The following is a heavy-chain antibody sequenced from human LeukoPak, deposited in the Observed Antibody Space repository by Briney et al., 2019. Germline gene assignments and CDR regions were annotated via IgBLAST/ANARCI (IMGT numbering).Heavy chain of an antibody. V-gene: IGHV3-23*01. Sequence: PGGSLRLSCAASGFTFSSYAMSRVRQAPGKGLEWVSAISGSGGSTYYADSVKGRFTISRDNSKNTLYLQMNSLRAEDTAVYYCAKGLGPARFLGWYSIDYWGQGTLVTVSS. D-gene: IGHD3-3*01. J-gene: IGHJ4*02. CDR1: GFTFSSYA. CDR3: AKGLGPARFLGWYSIDY. CDR2: ISGSGGST.